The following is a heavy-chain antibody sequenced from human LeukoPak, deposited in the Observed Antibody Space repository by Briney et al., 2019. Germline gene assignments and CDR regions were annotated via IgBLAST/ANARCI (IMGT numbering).Heavy chain of an antibody. D-gene: IGHD3-22*01. Sequence: SETLSLTCTVSGDSIRSSSYYWGWIRQPPGKGLEWIGSIYYSGGTYYNPSLKSRVTISVDTSKNQFSLKLSSVTAADTAVYYCVYYYDSSGYYYVSDYWGQGTLVTVSS. CDR3: VYYYDSSGYYYVSDY. CDR1: GDSIRSSSYY. J-gene: IGHJ4*02. V-gene: IGHV4-39*07. CDR2: IYYSGGT.